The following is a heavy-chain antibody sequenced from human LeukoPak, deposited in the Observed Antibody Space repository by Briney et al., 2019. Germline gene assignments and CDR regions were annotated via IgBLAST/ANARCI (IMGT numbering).Heavy chain of an antibody. CDR3: ARVSPSKFAVAQIDI. CDR1: GGSISSGSYY. Sequence: KASQTLSLTCTVSGGSISSGSYYWSWIRQPAGKGLEWIGRIYTSGSTNYNPSLKSRVTISVDTSKNQFSLKLSSVTAADTAVYYCARVSPSKFAVAQIDIWGQGTMVTVSS. D-gene: IGHD6-19*01. CDR2: IYTSGST. V-gene: IGHV4-61*02. J-gene: IGHJ3*02.